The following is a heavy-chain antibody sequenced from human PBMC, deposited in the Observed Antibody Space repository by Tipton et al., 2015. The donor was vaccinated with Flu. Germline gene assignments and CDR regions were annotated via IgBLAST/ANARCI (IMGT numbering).Heavy chain of an antibody. J-gene: IGHJ6*02. Sequence: TLSLTCTVSGGSISSHYWSWIRQPPGKGLEWIGYLSYSGSTNYKPSLKSRVTISVDTSKNQFSLKLSSVTAADTAVYYCARDYGNYGNGMDVWDQGP. D-gene: IGHD4-11*01. CDR2: LSYSGST. V-gene: IGHV4-59*11. CDR1: GGSISSHY. CDR3: ARDYGNYGNGMDV.